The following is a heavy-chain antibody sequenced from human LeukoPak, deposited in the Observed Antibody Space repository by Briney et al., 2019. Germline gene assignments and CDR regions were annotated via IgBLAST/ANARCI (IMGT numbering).Heavy chain of an antibody. Sequence: AGGSLRLSCVVSGFTFSTYWMTWVRQAPGKGLEWVAILKQDGTEKYYVDSVKGRFTISRDNAKNSLYLQMNSLRDGDTAVYYCARLRWGGAFDIWGQGTMVTVSS. CDR2: LKQDGTEK. CDR3: ARLRWGGAFDI. J-gene: IGHJ3*02. D-gene: IGHD3-10*01. CDR1: GFTFSTYW. V-gene: IGHV3-7*05.